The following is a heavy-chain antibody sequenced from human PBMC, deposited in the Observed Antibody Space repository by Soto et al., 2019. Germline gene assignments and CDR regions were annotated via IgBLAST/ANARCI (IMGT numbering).Heavy chain of an antibody. J-gene: IGHJ4*02. CDR1: GGSTRSSIYY. CDR3: ARQITMVRGGNYDY. D-gene: IGHD3-10*01. CDR2: VYYGGST. Sequence: SETRSLTCNLTGGSTRSSIYYWGWIRQPRENGLEGIGSVYYGGSTFSNPSLKSRVTISVDTSKNQFSLKLSSVTAADTAVYYCARQITMVRGGNYDYWGQGTLVTVSS. V-gene: IGHV4-39*01.